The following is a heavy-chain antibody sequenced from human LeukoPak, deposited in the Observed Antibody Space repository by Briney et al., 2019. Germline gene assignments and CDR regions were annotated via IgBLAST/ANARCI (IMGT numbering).Heavy chain of an antibody. CDR3: ARDEMEHHGSYYDF. CDR1: GYSIGIGYY. J-gene: IGHJ4*02. CDR2: IYHSGAT. D-gene: IGHD1/OR15-1a*01. V-gene: IGHV4-38-2*02. Sequence: PSETLSLTCSVSGYSIGIGYYWGWIRPSPGKGLEWIGSIYHSGATYYNPSLQSRVTMSVDTSKNQFSLNLSSVTAADTAVYYCARDEMEHHGSYYDFWGQGTLVSVSS.